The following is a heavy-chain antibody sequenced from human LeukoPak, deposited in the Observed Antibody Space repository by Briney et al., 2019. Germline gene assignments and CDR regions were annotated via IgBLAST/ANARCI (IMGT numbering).Heavy chain of an antibody. D-gene: IGHD5-12*01. V-gene: IGHV3-48*01. J-gene: IGHJ3*02. CDR3: ARSRATYAFDI. CDR2: ISSSGGTI. CDR1: GYTFSSYS. Sequence: GGSLRLSCAASGYTFSSYSINWVRQAPGKGLEWVSYISSSGGTIYYADSVKGQFTISRDNAMNSLYLQMNSLRAEDTAVYYCARSRATYAFDIWGQGTMVTVSS.